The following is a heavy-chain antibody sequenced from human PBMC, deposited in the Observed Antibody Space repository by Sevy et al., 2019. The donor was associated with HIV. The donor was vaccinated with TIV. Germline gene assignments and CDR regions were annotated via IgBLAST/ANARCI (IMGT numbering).Heavy chain of an antibody. CDR1: GFTFSRYS. Sequence: GGSLRLSCVDSGFTFSRYSMNWVRQAPGKGLEWVSSISSSSSYKYYADSVKGRFTISRDNAKKSLYLQMNSLRAEDTAVYYCARDRDGSGSSGGYGMDVWGQWTTVTVSS. CDR2: ISSSSSYK. J-gene: IGHJ6*02. CDR3: ARDRDGSGSSGGYGMDV. D-gene: IGHD3-10*01. V-gene: IGHV3-21*01.